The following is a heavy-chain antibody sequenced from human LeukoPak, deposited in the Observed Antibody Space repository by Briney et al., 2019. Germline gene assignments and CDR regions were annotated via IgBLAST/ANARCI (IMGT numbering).Heavy chain of an antibody. CDR1: GFTFSSYA. CDR3: AKTRGQGYCSGGSCYSFDY. CDR2: ISGSGGST. J-gene: IGHJ4*02. Sequence: PGGSLSLSCAASGFTFSSYAMSWVRQAPGKGLEWVSAISGSGGSTYYADSVKGRFTISRDNSKNTLYLQMNSLRAEDTAVYYCAKTRGQGYCSGGSCYSFDYWGQGTLVTVSS. V-gene: IGHV3-23*01. D-gene: IGHD2-15*01.